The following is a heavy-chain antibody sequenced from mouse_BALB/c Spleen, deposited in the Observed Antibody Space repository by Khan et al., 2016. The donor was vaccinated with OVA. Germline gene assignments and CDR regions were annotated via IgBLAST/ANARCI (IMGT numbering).Heavy chain of an antibody. V-gene: IGHV9-3-1*01. CDR2: INTYTGEP. CDR1: GYTFTNYG. Sequence: QVQLQQSGPELKKPGETVKISCKASGYTFTNYGMNWVKQAPGEGLKWMVWINTYTGEPTYADDFKGRFAFSLETSTSTAYLQFNTLKNEDTATYYCARQHYFSNVIDYWGQGTSVTVSS. D-gene: IGHD1-2*01. J-gene: IGHJ4*01. CDR3: ARQHYFSNVIDY.